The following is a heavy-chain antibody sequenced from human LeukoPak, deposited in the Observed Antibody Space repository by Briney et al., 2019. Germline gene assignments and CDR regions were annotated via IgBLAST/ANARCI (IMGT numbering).Heavy chain of an antibody. D-gene: IGHD3-22*01. CDR1: GGSISSYY. V-gene: IGHV4-59*01. Sequence: SETLSLTCTVSGGSISSYYWNWIRQPPGKGLESIGYISYSGSANYNPSLKSRVTISVDTSKNQFSLKVGSVTAADTAVYYCARGRSGAYYYDSSGYYGIWGQGTLVTVSS. CDR3: ARGRSGAYYYDSSGYYGI. J-gene: IGHJ4*02. CDR2: ISYSGSA.